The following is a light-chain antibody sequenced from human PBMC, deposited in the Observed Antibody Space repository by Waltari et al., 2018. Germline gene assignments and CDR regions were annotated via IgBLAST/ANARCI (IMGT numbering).Light chain of an antibody. Sequence: QSALTQPASVSGSPGQSITIPGTGTSGDLGTYHHVPWFQQNPGKAPKMLIHDVNQRPSGVSDRFTGSKSGYTASLTISGLQAEDEADYYCSSYTRRSTLIFGGGTKVTVL. CDR1: SGDLGTYHH. V-gene: IGLV2-14*03. CDR3: SSYTRRSTLI. J-gene: IGLJ2*01. CDR2: DVN.